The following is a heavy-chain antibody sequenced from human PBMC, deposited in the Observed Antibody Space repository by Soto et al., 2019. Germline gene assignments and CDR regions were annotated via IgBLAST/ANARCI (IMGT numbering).Heavy chain of an antibody. CDR2: INAGNGNT. V-gene: IGHV1-3*01. CDR3: ARSPGYSYGDY. CDR1: GYTFTSYA. Sequence: QVQLVQSGAEVKKPGASVKVSCKASGYTFTSYAMHWVRQAPGQRLEWMGWINAGNGNTKYSQKSQGRVTITRDTSASTAYMELSSLRSEDTAVYYCARSPGYSYGDYWGQGTLVTVSS. J-gene: IGHJ4*02. D-gene: IGHD5-18*01.